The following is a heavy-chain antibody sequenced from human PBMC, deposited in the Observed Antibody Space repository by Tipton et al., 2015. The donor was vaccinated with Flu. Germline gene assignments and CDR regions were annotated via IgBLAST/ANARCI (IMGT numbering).Heavy chain of an antibody. CDR3: ARRDYSNYVSDPKNWFDA. CDR2: IFHTGST. CDR1: GDSIRSSNYY. J-gene: IGHJ5*02. D-gene: IGHD4-11*01. Sequence: GLVKPSETLSLTCGVSGDSIRSSNYYWGWIRQPPGKGLEWIGNIFHTGSTYHNPSLKSRVTISVDTSKNQFSLKGFSVTAADTAVYYCARRDYSNYVSDPKNWFDAWGQGILVTVSS. V-gene: IGHV4-38-2*01.